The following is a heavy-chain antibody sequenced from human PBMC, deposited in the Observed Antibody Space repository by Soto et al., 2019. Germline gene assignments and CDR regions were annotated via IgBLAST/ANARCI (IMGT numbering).Heavy chain of an antibody. CDR1: GFTFRNHA. J-gene: IGHJ6*02. Sequence: QVQLVESGGGVVQPGGSLRLSCAASGFTFRNHAMHWVRQAPGKGLECLVVIAYDGSNAFYRDSVKGRFTISRDNSKNTLYLNMNSLRSEDTGVYYCARGDREDILVVVGVRPGEYGIDIWGQGTTVTVSS. D-gene: IGHD2-15*01. CDR3: ARGDREDILVVVGVRPGEYGIDI. V-gene: IGHV3-30-3*01. CDR2: IAYDGSNA.